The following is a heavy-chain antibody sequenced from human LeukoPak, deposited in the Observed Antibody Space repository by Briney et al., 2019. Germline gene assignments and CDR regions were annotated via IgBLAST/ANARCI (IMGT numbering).Heavy chain of an antibody. CDR2: ISGSGGST. J-gene: IGHJ4*02. V-gene: IGHV3-23*01. CDR3: AKSYDYVWGSYFAPLDY. CDR1: GFTFSSYA. D-gene: IGHD3-16*01. Sequence: GSLRLSCAASGFTFSSYAMSWVRQAPGKGLEWVSAISGSGGSTYYADSVKGRFTISRDNSKNTLYLQMNSLRAEDTAVYYCAKSYDYVWGSYFAPLDYWGQGTLVTVSS.